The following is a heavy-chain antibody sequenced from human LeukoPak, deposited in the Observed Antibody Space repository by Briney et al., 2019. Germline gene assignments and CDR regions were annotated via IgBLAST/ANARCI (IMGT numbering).Heavy chain of an antibody. CDR1: GFTFSSYW. V-gene: IGHV3-74*01. J-gene: IGHJ6*02. CDR3: ASPRAVRGVNPYYYYGMDV. Sequence: GGSLRLSCAASGFTFSSYWMHWVRQAPGKGLVWVSRINSDGSSTSYADSVKGRFTISRDNAKNTLYLQMNSLRAEDTAVYYCASPRAVRGVNPYYYYGMDVWGQGTTVTVSS. D-gene: IGHD3-10*01. CDR2: INSDGSST.